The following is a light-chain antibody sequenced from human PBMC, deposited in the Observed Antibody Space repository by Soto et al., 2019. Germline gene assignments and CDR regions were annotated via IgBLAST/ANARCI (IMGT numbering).Light chain of an antibody. J-gene: IGLJ1*01. V-gene: IGLV6-57*04. CDR3: QSYDASPNYV. CDR2: DDN. CDR1: SGRFASNY. Sequence: NFMLTQPHSVSESPGKTVTTSCTRSSGRFASNYVQWYQQRPGSAPTIVIYDDNQRPSGVPDRFSGSIDSSSNSASLTISGLKTEDEADYYCQSYDASPNYVFGSGTKVTVL.